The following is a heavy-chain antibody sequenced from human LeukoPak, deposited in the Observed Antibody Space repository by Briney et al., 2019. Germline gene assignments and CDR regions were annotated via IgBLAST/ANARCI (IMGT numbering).Heavy chain of an antibody. V-gene: IGHV1-18*01. Sequence: ASVKVSCKASGGTFSTYAISWVRQAPGQGLEWMGLISAYGNTNYAQNLQGRVTMTTDTSTSTAYMELRSLRSDDTAVYYCARGIIGYYFDYWGQGTLVTVSS. D-gene: IGHD2-15*01. CDR2: ISAYGNT. CDR1: GGTFSTYA. J-gene: IGHJ4*02. CDR3: ARGIIGYYFDY.